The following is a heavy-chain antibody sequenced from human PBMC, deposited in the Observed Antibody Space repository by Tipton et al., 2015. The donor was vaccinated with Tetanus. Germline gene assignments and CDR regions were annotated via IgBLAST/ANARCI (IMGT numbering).Heavy chain of an antibody. CDR2: ISHSGST. Sequence: TLSLTCAVYGGSFSDYYWNWIRQPPGKGLEWIGEISHSGSTNYNPSLKSRVTISVDTSKNQFSLTLRSVTAADTAVYYCAGLPRRSLAAAGDYWGQGTLVTVTS. CDR1: GGSFSDYY. D-gene: IGHD6-25*01. J-gene: IGHJ4*02. V-gene: IGHV4-34*01. CDR3: AGLPRRSLAAAGDY.